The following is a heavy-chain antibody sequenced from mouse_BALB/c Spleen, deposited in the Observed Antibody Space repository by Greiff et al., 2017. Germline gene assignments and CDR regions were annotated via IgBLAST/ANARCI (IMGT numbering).Heavy chain of an antibody. CDR3: ARRGYGDYAMDY. J-gene: IGHJ4*01. Sequence: DVKLVESGGGLVKPGGSLKLSCAASGFTFSSYAMSWVRQTPEKRLEWVASISSGGSTYYPDSVKGRFTISRDNARNILYLQMSSLRSEDTAMYYCARRGYGDYAMDYWGQGTSVTVSS. V-gene: IGHV5-6-5*01. D-gene: IGHD1-2*01. CDR1: GFTFSSYA. CDR2: ISSGGST.